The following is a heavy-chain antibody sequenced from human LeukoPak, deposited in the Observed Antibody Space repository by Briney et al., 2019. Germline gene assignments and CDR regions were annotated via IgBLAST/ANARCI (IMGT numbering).Heavy chain of an antibody. J-gene: IGHJ3*02. CDR1: GGTFSSYA. Sequence: SVKVSCKASGGTFSSYAISWVRQAPGQGLEWMGGIIPIFGTANYAQKFQGRVTITTDESTITAYMELSSLRSEDTAVYYCARPGGRRWLQLNAFDIWGQGTMVTVSS. CDR3: ARPGGRRWLQLNAFDI. CDR2: IIPIFGTA. D-gene: IGHD5-24*01. V-gene: IGHV1-69*05.